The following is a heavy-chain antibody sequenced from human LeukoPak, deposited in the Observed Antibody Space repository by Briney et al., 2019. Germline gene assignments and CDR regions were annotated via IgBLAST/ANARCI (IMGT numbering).Heavy chain of an antibody. CDR2: IYSGGST. CDR1: GFTVSSNY. J-gene: IGHJ6*02. D-gene: IGHD2-15*01. Sequence: PGGSLRLSCAASGFTVSSNYMSWVRQAPGKGLEWVSVIYSGGSTYYAGSVKGRFTISRDNSKNTLYLQMNSLRAEDTAVYYCARESVVVVERSYYYYGMDVWGQGTTVTVSS. CDR3: ARESVVVVERSYYYYGMDV. V-gene: IGHV3-53*01.